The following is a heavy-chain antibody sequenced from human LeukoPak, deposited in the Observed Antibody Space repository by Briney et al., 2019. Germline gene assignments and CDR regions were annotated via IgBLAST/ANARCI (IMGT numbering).Heavy chain of an antibody. Sequence: ASVKVPCKASGYTFSSYGISWVRQAPGQGLEWMGWINTFNSNTNYAQKHQGRVTMTTDTSTTTAYMELRSLRSDDTAVYYCARGNDVGGIYWEFHFDYWGQGTLVTVSS. D-gene: IGHD3-10*01. CDR2: INTFNSNT. CDR3: ARGNDVGGIYWEFHFDY. CDR1: GYTFSSYG. V-gene: IGHV1-18*01. J-gene: IGHJ4*02.